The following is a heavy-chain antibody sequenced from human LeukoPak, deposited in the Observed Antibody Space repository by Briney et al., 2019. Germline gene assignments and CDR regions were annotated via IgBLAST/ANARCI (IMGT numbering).Heavy chain of an antibody. Sequence: PSETLSLTCAVYGGSFSGYYWSWIRQPPGKGLEWIGEINHSGSTNYNPSLKSRVTISVDMSKNQFSLKLSSVTAADTAVYYCAREPAESGYYMDVWGKGTTVTVSS. V-gene: IGHV4-34*01. CDR3: AREPAESGYYMDV. D-gene: IGHD1-14*01. CDR2: INHSGST. J-gene: IGHJ6*03. CDR1: GGSFSGYY.